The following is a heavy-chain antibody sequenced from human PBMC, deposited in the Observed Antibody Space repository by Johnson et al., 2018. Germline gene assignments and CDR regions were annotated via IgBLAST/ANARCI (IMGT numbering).Heavy chain of an antibody. V-gene: IGHV3-23*04. CDR1: GFTFSNDA. Sequence: VQLVESGGGLVKPGGSLRLSCAASGFTFSNDAMSWVRQAPGKGLEWVSAISGSGGSTYYADSVKGRVTISRDNSKNTLYLQRNSLRAEDTAVYYCAKDFMTTAAEYFQHWGQGTLVTVSS. J-gene: IGHJ1*01. CDR3: AKDFMTTAAEYFQH. CDR2: ISGSGGST. D-gene: IGHD1-14*01.